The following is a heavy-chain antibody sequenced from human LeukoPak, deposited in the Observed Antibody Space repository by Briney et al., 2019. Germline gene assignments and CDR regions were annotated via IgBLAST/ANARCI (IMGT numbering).Heavy chain of an antibody. CDR1: GSTFTSLD. V-gene: IGHV1-8*01. D-gene: IGHD3-10*01. CDR3: ERGLVRGRFDRDV. J-gene: IGHJ6*02. Sequence: ASVKVSCKPYGSTFTSLDIDWVRQPTGQGLEWVGWLNPNSGHTGYAQKFQGRVTMTRDTSISTVYMELSSQTSADTAVYYCERGLVRGRFDRDVWGQGTTVTVSS. CDR2: LNPNSGHT.